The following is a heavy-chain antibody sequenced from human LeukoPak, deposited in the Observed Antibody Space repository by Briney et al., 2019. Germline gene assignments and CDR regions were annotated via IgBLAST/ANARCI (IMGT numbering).Heavy chain of an antibody. Sequence: GGSLRLSCSASGFTFSRHSMNWVRQAPGKGLEYVSAISGNGESTYYADSVKDRFSISRDNSKNTLYLQMRSLRDEDTAEYYCVPNYYATSADYDCWGQGALVTVS. CDR2: ISGNGEST. D-gene: IGHD3-22*01. V-gene: IGHV3-64D*06. J-gene: IGHJ4*02. CDR3: VPNYYATSADYDC. CDR1: GFTFSRHS.